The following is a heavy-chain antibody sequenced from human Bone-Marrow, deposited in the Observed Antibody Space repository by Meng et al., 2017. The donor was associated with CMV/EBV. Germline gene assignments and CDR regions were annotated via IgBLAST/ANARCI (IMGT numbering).Heavy chain of an antibody. D-gene: IGHD2-2*01. CDR3: ARIVVPASRVSYYYYGMDV. CDR1: GGTYSSYT. J-gene: IGHJ6*02. CDR2: IIPILGIA. V-gene: IGHV1-69*02. Sequence: SVKVSCKASGGTYSSYTSSWVRQAPGQGLEWMGRIIPILGIANYAQKFQGRVTITADKSTSTAYMELISMRSEDTAVYYCARIVVPASRVSYYYYGMDVWGQGTTVTVSS.